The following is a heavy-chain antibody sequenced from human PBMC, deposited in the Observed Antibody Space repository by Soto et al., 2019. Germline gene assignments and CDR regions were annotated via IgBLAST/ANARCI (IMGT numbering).Heavy chain of an antibody. CDR2: ISSSSNTI. D-gene: IGHD4-17*01. CDR1: GFTFSSYS. V-gene: IGHV3-48*01. Sequence: EVQLVESGGGLVQPGGSLRLSCAASGFTFSSYSMNWVRQAPGKGLEWVSYISSSSNTIYYADSVKGRFTISRDNAKNSLFLQMNSLRAEDTAVYYCARRTTGNAFDIWGQGTMVTVSS. J-gene: IGHJ3*02. CDR3: ARRTTGNAFDI.